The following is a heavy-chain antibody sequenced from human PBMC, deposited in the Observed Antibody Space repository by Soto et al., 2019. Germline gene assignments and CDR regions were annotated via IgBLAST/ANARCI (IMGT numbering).Heavy chain of an antibody. CDR1: GGSINSGSYN. V-gene: IGHV4-39*01. CDR3: AIYDSSGSRGFQH. J-gene: IGHJ1*01. CDR2: FYYSGST. Sequence: SETLSLTCTVSGGSINSGSYNWGWVRQPPGKGLEWIGSFYYSGSTHYNPSLKSRVTISVDTSKNQFSLQLSSVTAADTAVYYCAIYDSSGSRGFQHWGQGTLVTVSS. D-gene: IGHD3-22*01.